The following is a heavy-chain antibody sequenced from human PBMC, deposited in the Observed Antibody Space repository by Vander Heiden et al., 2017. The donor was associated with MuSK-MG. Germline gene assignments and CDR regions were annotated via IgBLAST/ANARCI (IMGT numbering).Heavy chain of an antibody. CDR3: ASRRVSSWYRSFDY. V-gene: IGHV4-34*01. CDR2: INHSGST. Sequence: QVQLQQWGAGLLKPSETLSPTCAVYGGSFSGYYWSWIRQPPGKGLEWIGEINHSGSTNYNPSRKSRVTISVDTSKNQFSRKLSSVTAADTAVYYCASRRVSSWYRSFDYWGQGTLVTVSS. CDR1: GGSFSGYY. D-gene: IGHD6-13*01. J-gene: IGHJ4*02.